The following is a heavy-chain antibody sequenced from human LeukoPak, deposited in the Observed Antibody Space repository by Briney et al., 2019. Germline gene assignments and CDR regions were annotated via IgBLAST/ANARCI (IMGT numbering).Heavy chain of an antibody. Sequence: GASVKVSCKASGYTFTGYYMHWVRQAPGQGLEWMGWINPNSGGTNYAQKFQGRVTMTRDTSISTAYMELSRLRSDDTAVYYCARGPSMFYGDWVVAYWGQGTLVTVSS. J-gene: IGHJ4*02. CDR1: GYTFTGYY. CDR3: ARGPSMFYGDWVVAY. CDR2: INPNSGGT. D-gene: IGHD4-17*01. V-gene: IGHV1-2*02.